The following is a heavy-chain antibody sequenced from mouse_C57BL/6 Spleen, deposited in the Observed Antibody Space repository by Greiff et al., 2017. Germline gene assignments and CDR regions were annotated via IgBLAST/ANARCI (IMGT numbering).Heavy chain of an antibody. CDR2: ISNLAYSS. CDR3: ARHEGDRDAMDY. Sequence: DVKLQESGGGLVQPGGSLKLSCAASGFTFSDYGMAWVRQAPRKGPEWVAFISNLAYSSYYADTVTGRFTISRENAKNTLYLEMSSLRSEDTAMYYCARHEGDRDAMDYWGQGTSVTVSS. J-gene: IGHJ4*01. D-gene: IGHD3-3*01. V-gene: IGHV5-15*01. CDR1: GFTFSDYG.